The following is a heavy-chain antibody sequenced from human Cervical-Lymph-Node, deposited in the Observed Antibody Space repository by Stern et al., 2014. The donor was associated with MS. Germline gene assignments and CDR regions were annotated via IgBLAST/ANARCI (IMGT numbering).Heavy chain of an antibody. CDR3: ARRGDGYNRLFDY. Sequence: VQLVQSGAEVKKPGESLKISCKGSGYSFTSYWIGWVRQMPGQGLEWMGIIYPGYSDTRNSPSFQGQVPITADKSITTAYLQWSSLKASDTAMYYCARRGDGYNRLFDYWGQGTLVTVSS. CDR2: IYPGYSDT. CDR1: GYSFTSYW. D-gene: IGHD5-24*01. V-gene: IGHV5-51*01. J-gene: IGHJ4*02.